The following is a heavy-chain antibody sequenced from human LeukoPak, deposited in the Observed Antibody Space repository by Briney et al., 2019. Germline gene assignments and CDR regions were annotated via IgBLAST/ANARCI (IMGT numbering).Heavy chain of an antibody. D-gene: IGHD3-10*01. Sequence: GGSLRLSCVASGFTFSSYWMIWVRQAPGKGLEWVANIKQDGSEKYYVDSVKGRFTISRDNAKNSVYLQMNSLRVEDTVVYYCARGLLWLFGGQGTLVTVSS. CDR1: GFTFSSYW. CDR3: ARGLLWLF. J-gene: IGHJ4*02. V-gene: IGHV3-7*01. CDR2: IKQDGSEK.